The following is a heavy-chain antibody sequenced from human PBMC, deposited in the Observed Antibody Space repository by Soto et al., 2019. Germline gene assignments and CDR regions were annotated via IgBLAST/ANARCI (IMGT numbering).Heavy chain of an antibody. CDR2: IIPIFGTA. Sequence: QVQLVQSGAEVKKPGSSVKVSCKASGGTFSSYAISWVRQAPGQGLEWMGGIIPIFGTANYAQKFQGRVTSTADEETSTADRERSSLRPEDTAVYYWARAYCSGGSCYYTTYDDYYGMDGWGQGTTVAV. J-gene: IGHJ6*02. CDR1: GGTFSSYA. D-gene: IGHD2-15*01. V-gene: IGHV1-69*01. CDR3: ARAYCSGGSCYYTTYDDYYGMDG.